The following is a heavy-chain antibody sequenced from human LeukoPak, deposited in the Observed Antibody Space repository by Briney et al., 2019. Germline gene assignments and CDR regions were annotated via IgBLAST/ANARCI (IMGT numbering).Heavy chain of an antibody. CDR1: GYTFTGYY. V-gene: IGHV1-46*01. J-gene: IGHJ3*01. D-gene: IGHD3-10*01. CDR3: ARGYGSGEQFHFDF. CDR2: GNPSGGST. Sequence: GASVKVSCKASGYTFTGYYMHWVRQAPGQGLEWMGRGNPSGGSTRYAQKFQGRVTMTRDTSTSTVYMELSSLRSEDTAVYFCARGYGSGEQFHFDFWGQGTMVTVSS.